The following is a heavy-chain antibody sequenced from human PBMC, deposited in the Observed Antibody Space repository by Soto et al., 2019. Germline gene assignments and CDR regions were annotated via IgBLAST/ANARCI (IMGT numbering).Heavy chain of an antibody. CDR1: GFSASSNY. CDR3: ASRTGAPGIWWDGAFDI. CDR2: IYSGGSK. D-gene: IGHD6-13*01. Sequence: GGSLRLSCAASGFSASSNYMTWIRQAPGKGLEWVSFIYSGGSKYYADSVKGRFTISRDSSKNILYLQMNILRAEDTAVYFCASRTGAPGIWWDGAFDIWGQGTMVTVS. V-gene: IGHV3-53*01. J-gene: IGHJ3*02.